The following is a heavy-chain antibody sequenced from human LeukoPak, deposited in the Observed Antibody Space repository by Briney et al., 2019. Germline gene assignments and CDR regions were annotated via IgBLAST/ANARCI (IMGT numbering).Heavy chain of an antibody. CDR1: SGSLSGFS. D-gene: IGHD2-2*01. CDR2: INHSGNT. CDR3: ARVPGRPADVFDH. V-gene: IGHV4-34*01. J-gene: IGHJ4*02. Sequence: PSEALSLTCAVYSGSLSGFSWNWIRQPPGKGLEWIGEINHSGNTNYNPSLKSRLTISADTSKNQFSLRLSSVTAADTAFYYCARVPGRPADVFDHWGQGTLVIVSS.